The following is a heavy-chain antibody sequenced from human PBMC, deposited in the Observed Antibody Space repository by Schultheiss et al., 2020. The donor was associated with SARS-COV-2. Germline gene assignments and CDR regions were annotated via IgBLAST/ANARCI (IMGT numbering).Heavy chain of an antibody. CDR2: IHHSGST. Sequence: GSLRLSCTASGFTFGDYAMSWVRQAPGKGLEWIGEIHHSGSTNYNPSLKSRVTISVDTSKNQFSLKPSSVTAADTAVYYCARDHRDGYKPEYYYGMDVWGQGTTVTVSS. CDR1: GFTFGDYA. D-gene: IGHD5-24*01. CDR3: ARDHRDGYKPEYYYGMDV. J-gene: IGHJ6*02. V-gene: IGHV4-34*01.